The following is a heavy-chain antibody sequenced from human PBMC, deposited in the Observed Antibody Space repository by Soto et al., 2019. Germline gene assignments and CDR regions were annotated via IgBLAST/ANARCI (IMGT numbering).Heavy chain of an antibody. J-gene: IGHJ4*02. D-gene: IGHD3-22*01. Sequence: GGSLRLSCAASGFTFSNAWMSWVRQAPGKGLEWVGRIKSKTDGGTTDYAAPVKGRFTISRDDSKNTLYLQMNSLKTEDTAVYYCTTHEQDYYDSSGYYCFDYWGQGTLVTVSS. V-gene: IGHV3-15*01. CDR1: GFTFSNAW. CDR2: IKSKTDGGTT. CDR3: TTHEQDYYDSSGYYCFDY.